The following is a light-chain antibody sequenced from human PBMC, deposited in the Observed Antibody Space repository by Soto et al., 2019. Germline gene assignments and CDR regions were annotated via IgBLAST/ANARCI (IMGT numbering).Light chain of an antibody. Sequence: QSALTQPASVSGSPGQSITISCTGTSSDVGGYSYVSWYQQHPGKAPKLMIFEVNNRPSGLSNRFSGSKSGNTASLTISGLQPADEADYYCNSYTSNSTWVFGGGTKLTVL. CDR3: NSYTSNSTWV. J-gene: IGLJ3*02. V-gene: IGLV2-14*01. CDR2: EVN. CDR1: SSDVGGYSY.